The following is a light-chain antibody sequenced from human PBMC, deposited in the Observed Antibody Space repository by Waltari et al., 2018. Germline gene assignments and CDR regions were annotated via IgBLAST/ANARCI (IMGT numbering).Light chain of an antibody. V-gene: IGLV2-14*01. CDR1: SNHVGGYSS. CDR3: SSQSSNDVVL. Sequence: QSALTQPAPVSGSPGQSVTIFCAGTSNHVGGYSSGSWYQVHPGQAPRVIIYDASDRPSGVSDRFSGSKSGNTASLTISGLQAEDEADYYCSSQSSNDVVLFGGGTKLTVL. CDR2: DAS. J-gene: IGLJ2*01.